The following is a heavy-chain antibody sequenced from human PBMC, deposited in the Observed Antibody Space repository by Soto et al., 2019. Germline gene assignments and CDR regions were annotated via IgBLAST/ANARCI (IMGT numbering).Heavy chain of an antibody. CDR2: INPNSGGT. CDR3: ARDYYDSSGYSNNWFDP. CDR1: GYTFTGDY. V-gene: IGHV1-2*02. D-gene: IGHD3-22*01. J-gene: IGHJ5*02. Sequence: ASMKVSCKASGYTFTGDYMHWVRQAPGQGLEWMGWINPNSGGTNYAQKFQGRVTMTRDTSISTAYMELSRLRSDDTAVYYCARDYYDSSGYSNNWFDPWAQATLVTVSS.